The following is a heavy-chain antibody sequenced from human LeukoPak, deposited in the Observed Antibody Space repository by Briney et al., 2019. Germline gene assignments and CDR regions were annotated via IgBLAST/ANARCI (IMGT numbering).Heavy chain of an antibody. CDR1: GFTFNTHA. Sequence: PGGSLRLSCSASGFTFNTHAMHWVRQAPGKGLEYVSSISDNGGSTYYADSVKGRFTMSRDNSKNRLYLQMNSLRVEDTAVYYCARVNTGSYRTAFDIWGQGTMVTVSS. CDR3: ARVNTGSYRTAFDI. V-gene: IGHV3-64*04. CDR2: ISDNGGST. D-gene: IGHD1-26*01. J-gene: IGHJ3*02.